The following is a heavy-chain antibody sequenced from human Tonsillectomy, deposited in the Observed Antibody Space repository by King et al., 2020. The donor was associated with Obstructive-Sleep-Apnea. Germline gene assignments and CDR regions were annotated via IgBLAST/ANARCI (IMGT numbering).Heavy chain of an antibody. J-gene: IGHJ4*02. D-gene: IGHD2-15*01. CDR2: ISDDGSNK. V-gene: IGHV3-30*04. CDR3: ARDPLSSSGGSCFDY. CDR1: TFTFSNYA. Sequence: VQLVESGGGVVQPGRSLRLSCAASTFTFSNYAMHWVRQAPGKGLEWVAVISDDGSNKNYADSLKGRFTTYRDNSKNTLYLQMNRLRAEDTAVFYCARDPLSSSGGSCFDYWGQGTLVTVSS.